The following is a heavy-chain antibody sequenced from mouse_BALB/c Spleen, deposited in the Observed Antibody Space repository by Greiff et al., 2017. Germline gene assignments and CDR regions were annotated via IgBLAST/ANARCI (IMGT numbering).Heavy chain of an antibody. Sequence: VQLQQSGPELVKPGASVKISCKASGYTFTDYNMHWVKQSHGKSLEWIGYIYPYNGGTGYNQKFKGKATLTVDNSSSTAYMEPRTLTSEDSAVYSGAYSCYRWGGGGMDYWGQGTSVTVSS. CDR3: AYSCYRWGGGGMDY. CDR2: IYPYNGGT. D-gene: IGHD2-14*01. V-gene: IGHV1S29*02. J-gene: IGHJ4*01. CDR1: GYTFTDYN.